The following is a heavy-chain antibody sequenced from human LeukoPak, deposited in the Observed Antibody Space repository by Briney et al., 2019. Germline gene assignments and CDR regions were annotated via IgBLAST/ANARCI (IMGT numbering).Heavy chain of an antibody. J-gene: IGHJ3*01. CDR3: ARCSSGYDSFT. V-gene: IGHV4-59*08. D-gene: IGHD3-22*01. CDR2: IYYSGST. Sequence: PSETLSLTCAVSGGSMSPYHWGWIRQPPGKGLEWTGYIYYSGSTYYNPSLKSRVTISVDTSKNQFSLKLSSVTAADTAVYYCARCSSGYDSFTWGQGTMVTVSS. CDR1: GGSMSPYH.